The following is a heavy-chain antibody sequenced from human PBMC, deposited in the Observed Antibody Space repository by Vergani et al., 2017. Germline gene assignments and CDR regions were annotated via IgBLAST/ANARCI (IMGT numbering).Heavy chain of an antibody. V-gene: IGHV4-31*03. CDR2: IYYSGST. D-gene: IGHD5-12*01. J-gene: IGHJ4*02. CDR1: GGSISSGGYY. CDR3: ARDRGNSGYDYNRGSDY. Sequence: QVQLQESGPGLVKPSQTLSLTCTVSGGSISSGGYYWSWIRQHPGKGLEWIGYIYYSGSTYYNPSLKSRVTISVDTSKNQFSLKLSSVTAADTAVYYCARDRGNSGYDYNRGSDYWGQGTLVTVSS.